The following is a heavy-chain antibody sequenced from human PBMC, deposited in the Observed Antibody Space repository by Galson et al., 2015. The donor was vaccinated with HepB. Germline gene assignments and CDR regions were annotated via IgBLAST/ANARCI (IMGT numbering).Heavy chain of an antibody. V-gene: IGHV3-48*01. CDR2: ISPGGAK. CDR1: GFSFMSHS. Sequence: SLRLSCAASGFSFMSHSMNWVRHSPGKGLEWLAYISPGGAKYYADSAGGRFTISRDNAKKPMYLHMSSLRVEDTAVYYCARNPASYDYYNMDVWGQGTTVTVSS. D-gene: IGHD3-16*01. CDR3: ARNPASYDYYNMDV. J-gene: IGHJ6*02.